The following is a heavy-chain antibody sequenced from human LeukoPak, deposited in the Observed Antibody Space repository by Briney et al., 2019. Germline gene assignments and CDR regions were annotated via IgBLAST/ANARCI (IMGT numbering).Heavy chain of an antibody. J-gene: IGHJ4*02. CDR2: INQDGSVR. CDR3: ARDPSTASAWFYFDL. Sequence: PGGSLRLSCAASGFTFGSNWMSWVRQAPGKGLEWVAHINQDGSVRYYADSVKGRFTISRDNTKNSLYLQMNNLRVDDTAIYYCARDPSTASAWFYFDLWGQGTLVTVSS. CDR1: GFTFGSNW. D-gene: IGHD6-19*01. V-gene: IGHV3-7*01.